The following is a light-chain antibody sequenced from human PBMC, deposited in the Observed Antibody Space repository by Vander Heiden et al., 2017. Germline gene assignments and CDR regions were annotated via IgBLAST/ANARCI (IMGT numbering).Light chain of an antibody. CDR3: CSYAGSYTVV. V-gene: IGLV2-11*01. CDR2: DVS. Sequence: QSALTQPRSVSGPPGQSVTISCTGTSNDVGGDNFVSRHQHHPGKAPKLMIYDVSKRPSGVPDRFSGSKSGNTASLTISELQAEDEADYYCCSYAGSYTVVFGGGTKLTVL. CDR1: SNDVGGDNF. J-gene: IGLJ2*01.